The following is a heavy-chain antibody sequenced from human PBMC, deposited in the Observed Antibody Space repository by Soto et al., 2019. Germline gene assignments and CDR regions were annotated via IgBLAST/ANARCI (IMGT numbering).Heavy chain of an antibody. CDR1: GFTFSTYA. CDR3: AKDPYSSGWYYYFDY. CDR2: ISGVGETIT. D-gene: IGHD6-19*01. Sequence: PGGSLRLSCAASGFTFSTYATSWVRQAPGKGLEWVSAISGVGETITYYADSVKGRFTISRDNSKNTLYLQMNSLRAEDTAVYYCAKDPYSSGWYYYFDYWGQGTLVTVSS. V-gene: IGHV3-23*01. J-gene: IGHJ4*01.